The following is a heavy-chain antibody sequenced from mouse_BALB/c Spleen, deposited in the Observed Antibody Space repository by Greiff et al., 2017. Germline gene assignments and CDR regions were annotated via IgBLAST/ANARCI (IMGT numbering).Heavy chain of an antibody. CDR3: ARKGYGDAMDC. CDR1: GFTFSSYG. J-gene: IGHJ4*01. Sequence: EVQLVESGGDLVKPGGSLKLSCAASGFTFSSYGMSWVRQTPDKRLEWVATISSGGSYTYYPDSVKGRFTISRDNAKNTLYLQMSSLKSEDTAMYYCARKGYGDAMDCWGQGASVTVSS. D-gene: IGHD2-2*01. CDR2: ISSGGSYT. V-gene: IGHV5-6*01.